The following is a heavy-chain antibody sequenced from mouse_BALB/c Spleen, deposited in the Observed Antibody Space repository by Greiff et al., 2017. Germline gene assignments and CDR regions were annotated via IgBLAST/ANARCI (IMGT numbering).Heavy chain of an antibody. CDR3: ARGYEFAY. CDR2: INPGSGGT. J-gene: IGHJ3*01. Sequence: QVQLKESGAELVRPGTSVKVSCKASGYAFTNYLIEWVKQRPGQGLEWIGVINPGSGGTNYNEKFKGKATLTADKSSSTAYMQLSSLTSDDSAVYFCARGYEFAYWGQGTLVTVSA. D-gene: IGHD2-14*01. CDR1: GYAFTNYL. V-gene: IGHV1-54*01.